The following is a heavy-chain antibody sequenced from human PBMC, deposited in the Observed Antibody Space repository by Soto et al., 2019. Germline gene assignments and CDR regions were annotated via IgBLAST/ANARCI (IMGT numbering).Heavy chain of an antibody. D-gene: IGHD6-13*01. CDR3: VGSSWVGERENRYYYYYYMDV. J-gene: IGHJ6*03. CDR2: INAGNGNT. CDR1: GYTFTSYA. V-gene: IGHV1-3*01. Sequence: ASVKVSCKASGYTFTSYAMHWVRQAPGQRLEWMGWINAGNGNTKYSQKFQGRVTITRDTSASTAYMELSSLRSEDTAVYYCVGSSWVGERENRYYYYYYMDVWGKGTTVTVSS.